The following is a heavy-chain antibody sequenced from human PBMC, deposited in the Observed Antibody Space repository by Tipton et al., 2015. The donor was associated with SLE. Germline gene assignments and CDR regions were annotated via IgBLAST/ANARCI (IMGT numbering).Heavy chain of an antibody. Sequence: TLSLTCTVSGDSISNVNYYWNWLRQRPGKGLEWIGYVYYSGNTLYNPSLRSRVTMSLDTSKNQFSLKLRPLTAADSAMYFCARMDYSQFQLLYFESWGQGILVTVSS. J-gene: IGHJ4*02. D-gene: IGHD4-11*01. CDR2: VYYSGNT. CDR1: GDSISNVNYY. CDR3: ARMDYSQFQLLYFES. V-gene: IGHV4-30-4*08.